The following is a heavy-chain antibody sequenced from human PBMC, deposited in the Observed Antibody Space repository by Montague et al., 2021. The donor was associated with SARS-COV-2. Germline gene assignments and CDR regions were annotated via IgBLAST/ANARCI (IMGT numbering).Heavy chain of an antibody. CDR3: VSLWKYGSGSHYAPWDYYNYGVDV. CDR2: IYYSGST. CDR1: GDSITNSRYS. D-gene: IGHD3-10*01. J-gene: IGHJ6*02. V-gene: IGHV4-39*01. Sequence: SETLSLTCSVSGDSITNSRYSWVWIRQSPDKGLEWIGNIYYSGSTYYNPSLKSRVTISVDTSKYQFSLKLSSVTAADTAVYYCVSLWKYGSGSHYAPWDYYNYGVDVWGQGTTVTVSS.